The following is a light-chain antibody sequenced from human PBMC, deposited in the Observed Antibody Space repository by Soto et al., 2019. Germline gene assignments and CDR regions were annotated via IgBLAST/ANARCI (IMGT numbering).Light chain of an antibody. CDR3: QQYQTYST. Sequence: DIQMTQSPSTLSASVGDRVTITCRASQSIRSLLAWYQQKPGKARKVLIYDASSLGSGVPSRFSGSGSGTEFTLTISSLQPDDFATYFCQQYQTYSTFGQGTRLEI. V-gene: IGKV1-5*01. CDR1: QSIRSL. J-gene: IGKJ5*01. CDR2: DAS.